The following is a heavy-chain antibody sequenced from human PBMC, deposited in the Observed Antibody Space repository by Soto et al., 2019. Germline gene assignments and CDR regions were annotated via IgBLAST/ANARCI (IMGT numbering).Heavy chain of an antibody. CDR3: EKDITLFGVPPPNDWFDP. J-gene: IGHJ5*02. D-gene: IGHD3-3*01. Sequence: EVQLLESGGGLVQPGGSLRLSCAASGFTFSSYAMSWVRQAPGKGLEWVSAISGSGGSTYYADSVKGRFTISRDNSKNTLYLQMNSLRAEDKAVYYCEKDITLFGVPPPNDWFDPWGQGTLVTVSS. CDR2: ISGSGGST. CDR1: GFTFSSYA. V-gene: IGHV3-23*01.